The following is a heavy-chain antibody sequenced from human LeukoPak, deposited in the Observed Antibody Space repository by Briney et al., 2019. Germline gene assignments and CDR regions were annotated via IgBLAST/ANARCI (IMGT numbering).Heavy chain of an antibody. V-gene: IGHV3-23*01. CDR1: GLTFSSYA. D-gene: IGHD5-18*01. Sequence: GGSLRLSCAASGLTFSSYAMSWVRQAPGKGLEWVSGISGSGDSRYYADSVKGRFTISRDNSKNTFYMQMNSLRAEDTAVYYCAKKAYSYGPFDYWGQGTLVTVSS. CDR2: ISGSGDSR. CDR3: AKKAYSYGPFDY. J-gene: IGHJ4*02.